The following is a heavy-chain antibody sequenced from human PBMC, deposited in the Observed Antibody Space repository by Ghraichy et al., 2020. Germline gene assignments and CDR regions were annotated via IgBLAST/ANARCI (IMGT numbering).Heavy chain of an antibody. D-gene: IGHD3-3*01. CDR1: GFTFDNYA. J-gene: IGHJ4*02. CDR3: AKGDDYDLRDYFVA. V-gene: IGHV3-23*01. CDR2: ISGSGGNT. Sequence: GGSLRLSCVASGFTFDNYAMSWVRQAPGKGLEWVSSISGSGGNTFYADSVKARFTISRDNSKNRLYLHMNSLAAEDTAIYYCAKGDDYDLRDYFVAWGQGVLVAVSS.